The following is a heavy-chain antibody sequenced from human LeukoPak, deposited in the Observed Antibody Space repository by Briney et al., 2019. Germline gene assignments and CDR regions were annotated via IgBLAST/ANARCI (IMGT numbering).Heavy chain of an antibody. CDR2: MNPNSGNT. Sequence: ASVTVSCKASGYTFTSYDINWVRQATGQGLEWMGWMNPNSGNTGYAQKFQGRVTMTRNTSISTAYMELSSLRSEDTAVYYCARGPATARGAFDIWGQGTMVTVSS. V-gene: IGHV1-8*01. D-gene: IGHD5-12*01. CDR1: GYTFTSYD. J-gene: IGHJ3*02. CDR3: ARGPATARGAFDI.